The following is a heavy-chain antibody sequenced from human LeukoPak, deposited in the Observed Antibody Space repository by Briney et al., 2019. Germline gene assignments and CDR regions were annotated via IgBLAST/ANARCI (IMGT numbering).Heavy chain of an antibody. CDR3: ARVRGPTVTTWYFDL. D-gene: IGHD4-17*01. Sequence: AGGSLRLSCVASGFTLTSYSIIWVRQAPGKGLEWISYITGRSGVLYYADSVKGRFTVSRDNAKNSAYLQMNGLRAEDTSVYYCARVRGPTVTTWYFDLWGRGTLAIVSS. CDR1: GFTLTSYS. V-gene: IGHV3-48*01. J-gene: IGHJ2*01. CDR2: ITGRSGVL.